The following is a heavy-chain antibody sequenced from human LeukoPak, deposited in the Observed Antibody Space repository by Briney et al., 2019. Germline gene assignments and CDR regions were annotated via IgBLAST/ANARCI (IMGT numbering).Heavy chain of an antibody. J-gene: IGHJ4*02. D-gene: IGHD2-21*02. CDR3: ARDPKHIVVVTATSFDY. CDR2: INPSGGST. Sequence: ASVKVSCKASGYTFTSYYMHWVRQAPGQGFEWMGIINPSGGSTSYAQKFQGRVTMTRDMSTSTVYMELSSLRSEDTAVYYCARDPKHIVVVTATSFDYWGQGTLVTVSS. V-gene: IGHV1-46*01. CDR1: GYTFTSYY.